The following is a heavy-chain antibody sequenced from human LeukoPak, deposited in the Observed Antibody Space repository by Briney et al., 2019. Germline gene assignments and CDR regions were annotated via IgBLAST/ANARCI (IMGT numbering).Heavy chain of an antibody. CDR2: IYYSGST. CDR3: ARYDSGSLRYWFDP. D-gene: IGHD3-10*01. CDR1: GGSISSYY. J-gene: IGHJ5*02. V-gene: IGHV4-59*08. Sequence: SETLSLTCTASGGSISSYYWSWIRQPPGKGLEWSGYIYYSGSTNYNPSLKSRVTISVDTSKNQFSLKLNSVTAADTAVYYCARYDSGSLRYWFDPWGQGTLVTVSS.